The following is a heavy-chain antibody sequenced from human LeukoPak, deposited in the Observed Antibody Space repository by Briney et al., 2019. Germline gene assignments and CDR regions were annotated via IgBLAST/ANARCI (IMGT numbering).Heavy chain of an antibody. V-gene: IGHV3-15*07. J-gene: IGHJ3*02. CDR1: GFTFSNAW. D-gene: IGHD2-15*01. CDR2: IKSKTDGGTT. CDR3: TTDRYCSGGSCYSCAFDI. Sequence: GGSLRLSCAASGFTFSNAWMNWVRQAPGKGLEWVGRIKSKTDGGTTDYAAPVKRRFTISRDDSKNTLYLQMNSLKTEDTAVYYCTTDRYCSGGSCYSCAFDIWGQGTMVTVSS.